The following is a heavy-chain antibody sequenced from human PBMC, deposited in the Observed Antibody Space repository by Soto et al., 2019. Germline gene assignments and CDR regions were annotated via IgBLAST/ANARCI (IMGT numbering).Heavy chain of an antibody. J-gene: IGHJ2*01. Sequence: QVQLVESGGGLVKPGGSLRLSCAASGFTFSDYYMSWIRQAPGKWLEWVSYINSSSSYTNYADSVKGRFTISRDNAKNSLYLQMTSLRAEDTAVYYCARIITAAGGRRYFDLWGRGTLVTVSS. CDR1: GFTFSDYY. D-gene: IGHD6-13*01. CDR2: INSSSSYT. V-gene: IGHV3-11*05. CDR3: ARIITAAGGRRYFDL.